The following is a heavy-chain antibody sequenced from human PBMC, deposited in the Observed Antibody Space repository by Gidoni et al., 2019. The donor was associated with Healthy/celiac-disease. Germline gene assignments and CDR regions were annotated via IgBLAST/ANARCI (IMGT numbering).Heavy chain of an antibody. CDR2: IYPGDSDT. V-gene: IGHV5-51*01. CDR3: ARIDGYCSGGSCYWGWFDP. J-gene: IGHJ5*02. Sequence: EVQLVQSGAEVKKPGESLKISCKGSGYSFTSYWIGWVRQMPGKGLEWMGIIYPGDSDTRYSPSFQGQVTISADKSISTAYLQWSSLKASDTAMYYCARIDGYCSGGSCYWGWFDPWGQGTLVTVSS. D-gene: IGHD2-15*01. CDR1: GYSFTSYW.